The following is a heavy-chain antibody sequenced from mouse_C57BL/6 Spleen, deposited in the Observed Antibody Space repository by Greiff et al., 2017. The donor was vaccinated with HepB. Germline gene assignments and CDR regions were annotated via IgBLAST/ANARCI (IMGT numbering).Heavy chain of an antibody. D-gene: IGHD2-5*01. V-gene: IGHV1-82*01. CDR3: ARVGSNNYSDY. J-gene: IGHJ2*01. CDR1: GYAFSSSW. Sequence: QVQLQQSGPELVKPGASVKISCKASGYAFSSSWMNWVKQRPGKGLEWIGRIYPGDGDTNYNGKFKGKATLTADKSSSTAYMQLSSLTSEDSAVYFCARVGSNNYSDYWGQGTTLTVSS. CDR2: IYPGDGDT.